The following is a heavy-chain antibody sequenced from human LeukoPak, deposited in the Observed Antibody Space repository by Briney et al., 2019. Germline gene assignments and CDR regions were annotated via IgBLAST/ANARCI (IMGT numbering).Heavy chain of an antibody. V-gene: IGHV3-74*01. J-gene: IGHJ6*02. CDR2: INSDGSST. Sequence: GGSLRLSCAASGFTFSSYWMHWVRQAPGKGLVWVSRINSDGSSTSYADSVKGRFTIFRDNAKNTLYLQMNSLRAEDTAVYYCAREGGTAMVSYYYGMDVWGQGTTVTVSS. CDR1: GFTFSSYW. CDR3: AREGGTAMVSYYYGMDV. D-gene: IGHD5-18*01.